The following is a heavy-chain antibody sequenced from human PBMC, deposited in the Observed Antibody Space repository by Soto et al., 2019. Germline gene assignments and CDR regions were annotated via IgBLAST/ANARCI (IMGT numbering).Heavy chain of an antibody. Sequence: GGSLRLSCAASVFTFSSYAMSWVRQAPGKGLEWVSAISGSGGRTYYAESVKGRFTMSRNNCKNTLYLQMNSLRAEDTAVYYCAKDPRRVVPAAHVGYWGQGTLVTVSS. CDR3: AKDPRRVVPAAHVGY. D-gene: IGHD2-2*01. V-gene: IGHV3-23*01. CDR2: ISGSGGRT. J-gene: IGHJ4*02. CDR1: VFTFSSYA.